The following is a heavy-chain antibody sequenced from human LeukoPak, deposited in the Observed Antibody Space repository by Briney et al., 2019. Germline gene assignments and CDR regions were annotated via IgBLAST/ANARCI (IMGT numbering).Heavy chain of an antibody. Sequence: SETLSLTCAVYGGSFSGYYWSWIRQPPGKGLEWIGEINHSGSTNYNPSLKSRVTISVDTSKNQFSLKLSSVTAADTAVYYCARDGASSWYDYWGQGTLVTVSS. D-gene: IGHD6-13*01. V-gene: IGHV4-34*01. CDR1: GGSFSGYY. CDR3: ARDGASSWYDY. J-gene: IGHJ4*02. CDR2: INHSGST.